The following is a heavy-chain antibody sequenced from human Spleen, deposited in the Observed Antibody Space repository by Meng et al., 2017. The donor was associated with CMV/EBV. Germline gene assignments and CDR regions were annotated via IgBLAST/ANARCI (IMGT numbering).Heavy chain of an antibody. D-gene: IGHD2-2*01. CDR3: TTDLWCSSNSCYGFETPHDF. J-gene: IGHJ4*02. Sequence: GESLKISCAASKFAFTDAWMSWVRQPPGKGLEWVGRIKSRSDGGAIDYAAPVKDRFIISRDDSKSTLFLQLNSLKTEDTAVYYCTTDLWCSSNSCYGFETPHDFWGQGTLVTVSS. CDR2: IKSRSDGGAI. CDR1: KFAFTDAW. V-gene: IGHV3-15*01.